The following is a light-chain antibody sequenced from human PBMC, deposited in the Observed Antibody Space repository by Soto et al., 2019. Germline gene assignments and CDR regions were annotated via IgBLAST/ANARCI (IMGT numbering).Light chain of an antibody. V-gene: IGLV2-14*03. CDR1: SSDVGGYDY. CDR2: DVS. CDR3: SSYTSSKTVV. Sequence: QSALTQPASVSGSPGQSITVSCTGSSSDVGGYDYVTWYQHHPGKAPKVMIYDVSNRPSGVSSRFSGSKSGNTASLTISGLQTEDEDDYYCSSYTSSKTVVFGGGTKVTVL. J-gene: IGLJ2*01.